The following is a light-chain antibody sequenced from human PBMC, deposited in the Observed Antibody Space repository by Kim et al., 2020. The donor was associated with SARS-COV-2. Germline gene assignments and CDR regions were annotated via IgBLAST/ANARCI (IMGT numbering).Light chain of an antibody. J-gene: IGLJ2*01. CDR1: KLEDKY. Sequence: SVSPGQTASITCSGDKLEDKYVCWYQQKAGQSPVLLIYQDTKGPSGIPERFSGSNSANTATLTISGTQAMDEADYYCQTWDSSSVIFGGGTKVTVL. V-gene: IGLV3-1*01. CDR3: QTWDSSSVI. CDR2: QDT.